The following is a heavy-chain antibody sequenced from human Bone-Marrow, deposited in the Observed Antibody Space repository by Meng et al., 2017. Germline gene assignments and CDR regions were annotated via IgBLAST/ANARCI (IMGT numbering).Heavy chain of an antibody. V-gene: IGHV3-64*01. D-gene: IGHD5-18*01. CDR2: ISSNGGST. CDR3: ARSPAMVKPYFDY. J-gene: IGHJ4*02. CDR1: GFTFSSYA. Sequence: GESLKISCAASGFTFSSYAMHWVRQAPGKGLEYVSAISSNGGSTYYANSVKDRFTISRDNSKNTLYLQMVSLRAEDMAVYYCARSPAMVKPYFDYWGQGTLVTVSS.